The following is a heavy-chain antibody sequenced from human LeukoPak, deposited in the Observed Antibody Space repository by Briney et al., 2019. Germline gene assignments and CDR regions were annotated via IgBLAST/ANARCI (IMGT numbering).Heavy chain of an antibody. CDR2: ISWNSGSI. D-gene: IGHD5-18*01. V-gene: IGHV3-9*01. J-gene: IGHJ6*02. CDR1: GFTFDDYA. CDR3: AKDMGYSYGYLDYYYGMDV. Sequence: PGRSLRLSCAASGFTFDDYAMRWVRQAPGKGLEWVSGISWNSGSIGYADSVKGRFTISRDNAKNSLYLQMNSLRAEDTALYYCAKDMGYSYGYLDYYYGMDVWGQGTTVTVSS.